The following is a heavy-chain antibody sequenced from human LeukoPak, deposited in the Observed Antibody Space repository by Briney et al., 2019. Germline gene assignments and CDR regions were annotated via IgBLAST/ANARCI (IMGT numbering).Heavy chain of an antibody. CDR1: GFTFDDYA. V-gene: IGHV3-9*03. CDR2: ISWNSGSI. D-gene: IGHD4-23*01. CDR3: AKAQDYGGKNYFDY. Sequence: GRSLRLSCAASGFTFDDYAMHWVRQAPGKGLEWVSGISWNSGSIGYGDSVKGRFTISRDNAKNSLYLQMNSLRAEDMAMYYCAKAQDYGGKNYFDYWGQGTLVTVSS. J-gene: IGHJ4*02.